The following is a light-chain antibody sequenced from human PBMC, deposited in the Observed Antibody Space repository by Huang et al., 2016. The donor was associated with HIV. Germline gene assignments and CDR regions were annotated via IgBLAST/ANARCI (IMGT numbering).Light chain of an antibody. J-gene: IGKJ1*01. CDR2: SAA. CDR1: QDIGNF. CDR3: QRYDTAPRA. V-gene: IGKV1-27*01. Sequence: DIQMTQSPPSLSASQGVRVTLTCRASQDIGNFLAWFQQKPGGAPKLLICSAATLHLGVPSRFTGRVSGTEFTLTITNLQPEDVATYYCQRYDTAPRAFGPGTKVDI.